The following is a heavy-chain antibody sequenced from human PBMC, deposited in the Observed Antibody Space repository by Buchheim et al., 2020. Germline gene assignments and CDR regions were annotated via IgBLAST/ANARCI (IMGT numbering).Heavy chain of an antibody. CDR3: ARGTDSNYNYYYGMDV. CDR1: GFTFSSYG. Sequence: QVQLVESGGGVVQPGRSLRLSCAASGFTFSSYGMHWVRQAPGKGLEWVAVIWYDGSNKYYADSVKGRFTISRDNSKSTLYLQMNSLRAEDTAVYYCARGTDSNYNYYYGMDVWGQGTT. D-gene: IGHD4-11*01. J-gene: IGHJ6*02. V-gene: IGHV3-33*01. CDR2: IWYDGSNK.